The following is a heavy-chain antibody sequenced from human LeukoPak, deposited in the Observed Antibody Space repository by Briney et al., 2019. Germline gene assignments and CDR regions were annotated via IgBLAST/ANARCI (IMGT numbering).Heavy chain of an antibody. V-gene: IGHV3-13*01. J-gene: IGHJ2*01. Sequence: GGSLRLSCATSGFPPSAYDMHWVRQAPGKGLEWVSAFGSAGDTYYPGAVKGRFTISRDYAKNSLFLQMNNLIAGDTAVYFCVRGALPGDNWYFDLWGRGTLVTVSS. CDR2: FGSAGDT. CDR3: VRGALPGDNWYFDL. CDR1: GFPPSAYD.